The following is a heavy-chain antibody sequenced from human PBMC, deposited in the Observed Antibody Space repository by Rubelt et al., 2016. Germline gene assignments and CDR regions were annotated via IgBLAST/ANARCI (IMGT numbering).Heavy chain of an antibody. Sequence: EVQLVESGGGLVQPGGSLRLSCAASGFDFSNYWMSWVRQAPGNGLEWVATLQGDGGETYYVDSVQGRFAISRDNAKKSLYLQMNSLRAEETVVYYWAKAWDGLGAFDSWGQGTMVTVSS. J-gene: IGHJ3*02. D-gene: IGHD1-26*01. CDR3: AKAWDGLGAFDS. V-gene: IGHV3-7*03. CDR1: GFDFSNYW. CDR2: LQGDGGET.